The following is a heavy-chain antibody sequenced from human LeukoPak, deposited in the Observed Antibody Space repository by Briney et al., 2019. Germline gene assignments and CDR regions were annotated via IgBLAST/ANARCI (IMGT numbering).Heavy chain of an antibody. V-gene: IGHV1-18*01. J-gene: IGHJ6*02. D-gene: IGHD2-15*01. Sequence: ASVKVSCKASGYTFTSYGISWVRQAPGQGLEWMGWINPNSGGTNYAQKLQGRVTMTTDTSTSTAYMELRSLRSDDTAVYYCARDTVVTGLGYYYGMDVWGQGTTVTVSS. CDR3: ARDTVVTGLGYYYGMDV. CDR2: INPNSGGT. CDR1: GYTFTSYG.